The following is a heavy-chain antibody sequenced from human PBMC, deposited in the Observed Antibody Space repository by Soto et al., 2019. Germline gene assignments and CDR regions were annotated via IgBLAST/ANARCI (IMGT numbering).Heavy chain of an antibody. D-gene: IGHD3-3*01. CDR3: ARVRDY. V-gene: IGHV4-30-2*01. CDR1: GGSISSGGYS. CDR2: MYHSGST. Sequence: QLQLQESGSGLVKPSQTLSLTCAVPGGSISSGGYSRSWIRQPPGKGLEWIGYMYHSGSTYYNPSPXSXXTIPIDRAKTQSSLKLSAVTAADTAVYYWARVRDYGGEGILVTVS. J-gene: IGHJ4*02.